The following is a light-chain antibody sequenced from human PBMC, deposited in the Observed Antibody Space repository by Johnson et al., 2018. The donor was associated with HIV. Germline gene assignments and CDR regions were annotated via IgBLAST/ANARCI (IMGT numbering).Light chain of an antibody. CDR1: SSNIGENF. CDR2: ENN. V-gene: IGLV1-51*02. J-gene: IGLJ1*01. CDR3: GTWDNSLGGFV. Sequence: QSVLTQPPSVSAAPGQKVTFSCSGSSSNIGENFVSWYQHLPGTAPKLLIYENNKRPSGIPDRFSGSKSGTSATLGITGLQPGDEADYYCGTWDNSLGGFVCGTGTKVTVL.